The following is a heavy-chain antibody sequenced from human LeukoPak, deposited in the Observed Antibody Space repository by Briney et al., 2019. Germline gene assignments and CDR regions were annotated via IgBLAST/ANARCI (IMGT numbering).Heavy chain of an antibody. Sequence: ASVKVSCKASGGTFSSYAISWVRQAPGQGLEWMGGIIPIFGTANYAQKFQGRVTITADESTSTAYMELSSLKTEDTAVYYCTTAGGHYDILTGYYLDYYYYGMDVWGKGTTVTVSS. V-gene: IGHV1-69*01. CDR3: TTAGGHYDILTGYYLDYYYYGMDV. J-gene: IGHJ6*04. CDR2: IIPIFGTA. D-gene: IGHD3-9*01. CDR1: GGTFSSYA.